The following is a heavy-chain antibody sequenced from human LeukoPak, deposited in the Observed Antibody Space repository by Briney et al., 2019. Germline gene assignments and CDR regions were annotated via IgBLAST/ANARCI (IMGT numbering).Heavy chain of an antibody. J-gene: IGHJ4*02. CDR2: ITSSSSYI. CDR3: AKGYCISTKCFFDY. Sequence: PGGSLRLSCAASGFTFSSYSMNWVRQAPGKGLEWVSSITSSSSYIYYADSVKGRFTISRDNAKNSLYLQMNSLRAEDTAVYYCAKGYCISTKCFFDYWGQGTLVTVSS. CDR1: GFTFSSYS. V-gene: IGHV3-21*01. D-gene: IGHD2-2*01.